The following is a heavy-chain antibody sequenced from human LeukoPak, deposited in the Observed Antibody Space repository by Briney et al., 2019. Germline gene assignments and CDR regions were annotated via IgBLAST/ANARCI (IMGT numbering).Heavy chain of an antibody. CDR2: INPNSGGT. Sequence: ASVNVSCKASGYTFTGYYMHWVRQAPGQGLEWMGWINPNSGGTNYAQKFQGRVTMTRDTSIRTAYMELSRLRSDDTAVYYCARALRYGSGSYYQFNYWGQGTLVTVSS. CDR1: GYTFTGYY. J-gene: IGHJ4*02. CDR3: ARALRYGSGSYYQFNY. D-gene: IGHD3-10*01. V-gene: IGHV1-2*02.